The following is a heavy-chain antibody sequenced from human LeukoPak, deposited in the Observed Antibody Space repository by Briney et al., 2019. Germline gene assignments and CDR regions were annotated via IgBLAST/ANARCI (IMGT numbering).Heavy chain of an antibody. D-gene: IGHD3-10*01. Sequence: SETLSLTCAVYGGSFSSYYWSWIRQPPGKGLEWIGEINHSGSTNYNPSLKSRVTISVDTSKNQFSLKLSSVTAADTAVYYCARGWAYGPYFDYWGQGTLVTASS. J-gene: IGHJ4*02. CDR1: GGSFSSYY. CDR3: ARGWAYGPYFDY. CDR2: INHSGST. V-gene: IGHV4-34*01.